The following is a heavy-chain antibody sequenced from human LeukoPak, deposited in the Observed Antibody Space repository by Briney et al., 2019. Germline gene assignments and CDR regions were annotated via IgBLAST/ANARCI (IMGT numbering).Heavy chain of an antibody. Sequence: ASVKVSWKASGYTFTSYDINWVRQATGQGLEWMGWMNPNSGNTGYAQKFQGRVTMTRNTSISTAYMELSSLRSEDTAVYYCARVGQQLPTVDYWGQGTLVTVSS. D-gene: IGHD6-13*01. J-gene: IGHJ4*02. V-gene: IGHV1-8*01. CDR2: MNPNSGNT. CDR3: ARVGQQLPTVDY. CDR1: GYTFTSYD.